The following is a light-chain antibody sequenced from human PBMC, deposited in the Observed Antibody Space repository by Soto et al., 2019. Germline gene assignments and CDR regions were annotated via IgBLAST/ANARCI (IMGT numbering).Light chain of an antibody. Sequence: QSVLTQPASVSGSPGQSITISCPGTSSDVGSHNLVSWYQQHPGKAPQLLIYEGSRRPSGVSNRFSGSKSGNMASLTISGLQAEDEADYYCCSYATSNSVVFGGWTKLTVL. CDR2: EGS. CDR3: CSYATSNSVV. CDR1: SSDVGSHNL. V-gene: IGLV2-23*01. J-gene: IGLJ2*01.